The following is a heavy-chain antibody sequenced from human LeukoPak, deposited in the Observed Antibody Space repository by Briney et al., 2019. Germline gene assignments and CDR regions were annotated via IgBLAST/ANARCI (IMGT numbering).Heavy chain of an antibody. V-gene: IGHV3-33*06. CDR1: GFTFSSYG. CDR2: IWYDGSNK. Sequence: GGSLRLSCAASGFTFSSYGMHWVRQAPGKGLEWVAVIWYDGSNKYYADSVKSRFTISRDNSKNTLYLQMNSLRAEDTAVYYCAKDYYDSSGSNWGQGTLVTVSS. CDR3: AKDYYDSSGSN. J-gene: IGHJ4*02. D-gene: IGHD3-22*01.